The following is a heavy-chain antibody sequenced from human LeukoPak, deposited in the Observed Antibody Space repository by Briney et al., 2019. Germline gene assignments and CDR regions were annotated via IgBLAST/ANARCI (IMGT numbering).Heavy chain of an antibody. CDR2: ISYDGSNK. CDR1: GFTFSSYA. Sequence: PGGSLRLSCAASGFTFSSYAMHWVRQAPGKGLEWAAVISYDGSNKYYADSVKGRFTISGDNSKNTLYLQMNSLRSEDTAVYYCARVLYSSGWYVDYWGQGTLVTVSS. CDR3: ARVLYSSGWYVDY. J-gene: IGHJ4*02. D-gene: IGHD6-19*01. V-gene: IGHV3-30*01.